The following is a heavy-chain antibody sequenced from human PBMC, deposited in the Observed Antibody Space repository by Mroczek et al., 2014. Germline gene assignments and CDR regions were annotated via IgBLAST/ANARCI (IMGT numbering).Heavy chain of an antibody. CDR3: ARYLSDGDYGTYFDY. J-gene: IGHJ4*02. V-gene: IGHV4-34*01. D-gene: IGHD4-17*01. CDR1: GGSFSGYY. CDR2: INHSGST. Sequence: QVQLVQSGAGLLKPSEALSLTCAVYGGSFSGYYWSWIRQPPGKGLEWIGEINHSGSTNYNPSLKSRVTISVDTSKNQFSLKLSSVTAADTAVYYCARYLSDGDYGTYFDYWGQGTLVTVSS.